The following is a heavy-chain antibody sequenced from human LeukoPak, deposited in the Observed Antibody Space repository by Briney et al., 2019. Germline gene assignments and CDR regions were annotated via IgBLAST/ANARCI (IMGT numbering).Heavy chain of an antibody. CDR1: GASFNTYY. Sequence: SETLSLTCAVYGASFNTYYWTWIRQSPDKGLEWIGEVKHDGDTNVNPSLRSRVVMSVDASKNQFSLKMTSVTAADTAIYFCARGPVALPNDRLSLFFDFWGQGTPVTVSS. V-gene: IGHV4-34*01. CDR3: ARGPVALPNDRLSLFFDF. D-gene: IGHD2-8*01. CDR2: VKHDGDT. J-gene: IGHJ5*01.